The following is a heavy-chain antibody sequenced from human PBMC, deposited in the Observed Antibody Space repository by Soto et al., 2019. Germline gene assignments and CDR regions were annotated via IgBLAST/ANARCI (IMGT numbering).Heavy chain of an antibody. D-gene: IGHD6-19*01. V-gene: IGHV3-74*01. CDR3: ARDSYSSGWSRVYYYSGMDV. Sequence: GGSLRLSCAASGFTFSSYWMHWVRQAPGKGLVWVSRINSDGSSTSYADSVKGRFTISRDNAKNTLYLQMNSLRAEDRAVYYCARDSYSSGWSRVYYYSGMDVWGQGTTVTVSS. CDR1: GFTFSSYW. J-gene: IGHJ6*02. CDR2: INSDGSST.